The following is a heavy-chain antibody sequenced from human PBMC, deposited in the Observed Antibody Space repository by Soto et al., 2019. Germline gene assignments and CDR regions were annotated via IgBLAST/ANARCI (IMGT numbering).Heavy chain of an antibody. J-gene: IGHJ6*02. CDR1: GGTFSSYA. Sequence: GASVKVSCKASGGTFSSYAISWVRQAPGQGLEWMGGIIPIFGTANYAQKFQGRVTITADESTSTAYMELSSLRSEDTAVYYCGTAAAGIAPSYYGMDVWGQGTTVTVSS. V-gene: IGHV1-69*13. D-gene: IGHD6-13*01. CDR3: GTAAAGIAPSYYGMDV. CDR2: IIPIFGTA.